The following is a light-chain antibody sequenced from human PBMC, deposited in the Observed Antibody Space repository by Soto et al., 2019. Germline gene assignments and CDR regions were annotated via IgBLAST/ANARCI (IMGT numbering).Light chain of an antibody. CDR2: EVS. CDR3: MQSTQLPPT. Sequence: DVVRTQTPLSLSVAPGQPASISWKSSHSLLHITGETFLFWYLQKPGQSPQLLIYEVSTRVSGVPDRFSGSGSGTDFTLEISRVETDDVGIYYCMQSTQLPPTFGQGTRLEIK. V-gene: IGKV2D-29*02. J-gene: IGKJ5*01. CDR1: HSLLHITGETF.